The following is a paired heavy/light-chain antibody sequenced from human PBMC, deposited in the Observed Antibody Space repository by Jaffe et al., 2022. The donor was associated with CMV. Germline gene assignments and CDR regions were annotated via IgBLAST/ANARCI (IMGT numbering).Heavy chain of an antibody. Sequence: QVQLVQSGAEVKKPGASVKVSCKASGYTFTSYGISWVRQAPGQGLEWMGWISAYNGNTNYAQKLQGRVTMTTDTSTSTAYMELRSLRSDDTAVYYCARGRSRITIFGVDESAFDIWGQGTMVTVSS. CDR1: GYTFTSYG. D-gene: IGHD3-3*01. V-gene: IGHV1-18*01. CDR2: ISAYNGNT. J-gene: IGHJ3*02. CDR3: ARGRSRITIFGVDESAFDI.
Light chain of an antibody. CDR2: SNN. J-gene: IGLJ1*01. CDR1: SSNIGSNT. CDR3: AAWDDSLNAF. Sequence: QSVLTQPPSASGTPGQRVTISCSGSSSNIGSNTVNWYQQLPGTAPKLLIYSNNQRPSGVPDRFSGSKSGTSASLAISGLQSEDEADYYCAAWDDSLNAFFGTGTKVTVL. V-gene: IGLV1-44*01.